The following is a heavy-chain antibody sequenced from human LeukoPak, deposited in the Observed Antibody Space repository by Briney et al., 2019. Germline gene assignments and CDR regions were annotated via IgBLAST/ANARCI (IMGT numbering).Heavy chain of an antibody. CDR3: ARPTYYYYGMGV. V-gene: IGHV1-69*01. Sequence: SVKVSCKASGGTFSSYAISWVRQAPGQGLEWMGGIIPIFGTANYAQKFQGRVTITADESTSTAYMELSSLRSEDTAVYYCARPTYYYYGMGVWGQGTTVTVSS. J-gene: IGHJ6*02. CDR2: IIPIFGTA. CDR1: GGTFSSYA.